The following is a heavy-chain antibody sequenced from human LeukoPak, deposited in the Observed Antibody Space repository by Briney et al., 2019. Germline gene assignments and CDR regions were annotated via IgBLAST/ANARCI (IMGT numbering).Heavy chain of an antibody. V-gene: IGHV1-69*05. J-gene: IGHJ4*02. Sequence: SVKVSCKASGGTFSSYAISWVRQAPGQGLEWMGRIIPIFGTANYAQKFQGRVTITTDESTSTAYMELSSLRSEDTAVYYCAREKAPYGFFDYWGQGTLVTVSS. CDR1: GGTFSSYA. CDR2: IIPIFGTA. D-gene: IGHD4-17*01. CDR3: AREKAPYGFFDY.